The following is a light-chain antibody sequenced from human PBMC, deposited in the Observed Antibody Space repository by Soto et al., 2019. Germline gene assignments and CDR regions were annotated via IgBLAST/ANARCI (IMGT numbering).Light chain of an antibody. CDR2: GAS. Sequence: EIVFTQSQGTLSLSPGERATLSCRASQSVSSSYLAWYQQKPGQAPRLLIYGASSRATGIPDRFSGSGSGTDFTLTISRLEPEDFAVYYCQQYGSSPKTFGQGTKVDIK. V-gene: IGKV3-20*01. J-gene: IGKJ1*01. CDR3: QQYGSSPKT. CDR1: QSVSSSY.